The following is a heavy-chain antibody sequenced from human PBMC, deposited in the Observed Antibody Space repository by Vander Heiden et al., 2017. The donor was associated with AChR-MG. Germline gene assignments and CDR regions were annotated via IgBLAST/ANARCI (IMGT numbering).Heavy chain of an antibody. CDR1: GFTFNNYA. V-gene: IGHV3-23*01. D-gene: IGHD3-22*01. Sequence: EVQLLDSGGGLVQPGGSLRPPCEPSGFTFNNYAMSWVRLAPGKGLEWVSTISGSGVNTYYVDSVKGRFTVSRDNSRRTLYLQMNSLRAEDTAVYYCAKDLGTDSTPSSGWGQGTLVTVSP. CDR2: ISGSGVNT. J-gene: IGHJ4*02. CDR3: AKDLGTDSTPSSG.